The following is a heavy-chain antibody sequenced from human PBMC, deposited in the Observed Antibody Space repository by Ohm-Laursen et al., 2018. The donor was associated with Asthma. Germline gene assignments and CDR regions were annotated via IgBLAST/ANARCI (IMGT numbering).Heavy chain of an antibody. CDR1: GFTFSSYG. Sequence: LTLTCAASGFTFSSYGMHWVRQAPGKGLEWAAVISYDGSNKYYADSVKGRFTISRDNSKNTLYLQMNSLRAEDTAVYYCAKDQPFRTSQPLDYWGQGTLVTVSS. V-gene: IGHV3-30*18. D-gene: IGHD1-1*01. CDR2: ISYDGSNK. J-gene: IGHJ4*02. CDR3: AKDQPFRTSQPLDY.